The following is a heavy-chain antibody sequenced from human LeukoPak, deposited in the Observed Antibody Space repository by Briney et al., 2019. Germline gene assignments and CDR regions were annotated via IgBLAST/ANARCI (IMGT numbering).Heavy chain of an antibody. V-gene: IGHV3-23*01. J-gene: IGHJ4*02. D-gene: IGHD2-21*02. Sequence: PGASLRLSCAASGFTFSSYAMSWVRQAPGKGLEWVSAISGSGGSTYYADSVKGRFTISRDNSKNTLYLQMNSLRAEDTAVYYCAKDQDIVVVTAPGYWGQGTLVTVSS. CDR2: ISGSGGST. CDR1: GFTFSSYA. CDR3: AKDQDIVVVTAPGY.